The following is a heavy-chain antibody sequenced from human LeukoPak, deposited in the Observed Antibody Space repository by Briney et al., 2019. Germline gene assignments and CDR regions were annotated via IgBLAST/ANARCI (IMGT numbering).Heavy chain of an antibody. V-gene: IGHV1-2*02. CDR1: GYTFTGYY. CDR3: ARDPGATFYYYMDV. Sequence: ASVKVSCKASGYTFTGYYMHWVRQAPGQGLEWMGWINPNSGDTNYAQKFQGRVTMTRDTSISTAYMELSRLRSDDTAVYYCARDPGATFYYYMDVWGKGTTVTISS. CDR2: INPNSGDT. D-gene: IGHD1-26*01. J-gene: IGHJ6*03.